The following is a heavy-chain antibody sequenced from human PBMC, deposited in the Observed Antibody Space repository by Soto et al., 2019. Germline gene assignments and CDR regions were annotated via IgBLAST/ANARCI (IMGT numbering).Heavy chain of an antibody. J-gene: IGHJ5*02. Sequence: QVQLVQSGAEVKKPGASVKVSCKASGYTFTSYDINWVRQATGQGPEWMGWMNPDSGHTGYARKCRDRISMTRNTSITTAYMELTSLRSDDTAIYYCARGRVRYSRSKYFAPWGRGTLVTVSS. D-gene: IGHD6-6*01. CDR2: MNPDSGHT. V-gene: IGHV1-8*01. CDR1: GYTFTSYD. CDR3: ARGRVRYSRSKYFAP.